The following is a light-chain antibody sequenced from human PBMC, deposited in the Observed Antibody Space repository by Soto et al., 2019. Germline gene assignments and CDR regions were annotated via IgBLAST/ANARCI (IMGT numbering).Light chain of an antibody. Sequence: QSALTQPASVSGSPGQSITVSCTGTSSDIGSYNYVSWYQQHPGKAPKLMIYDVSNRPSGVSNRFSGSKSGNTSSLTISGLQAEDEADYYCSSYTSISTLVFGGGTKLTVL. CDR1: SSDIGSYNY. J-gene: IGLJ2*01. V-gene: IGLV2-14*01. CDR3: SSYTSISTLV. CDR2: DVS.